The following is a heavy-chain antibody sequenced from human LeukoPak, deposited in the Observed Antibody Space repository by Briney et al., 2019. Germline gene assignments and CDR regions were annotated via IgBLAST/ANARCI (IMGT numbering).Heavy chain of an antibody. CDR1: GGSISSYY. D-gene: IGHD6-13*01. V-gene: IGHV4-59*01. CDR2: IYFSGST. J-gene: IGHJ4*02. Sequence: SETQSLTCTVSGGSISSYYWSWIRQPPGKGLEWIGYIYFSGSTNYNPSLKSRVTISVDTSRNQFSLQLSSVAAADTAVYYCARTSHPHGSSWLFDYWGQGTLVTVSS. CDR3: ARTSHPHGSSWLFDY.